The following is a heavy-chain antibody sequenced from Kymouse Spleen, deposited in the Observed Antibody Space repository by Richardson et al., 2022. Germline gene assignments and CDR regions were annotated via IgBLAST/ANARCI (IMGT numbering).Heavy chain of an antibody. CDR1: GGSFSGYY. CDR3: ARVFTMVRGVMRYYYYGMDV. CDR2: INHSGST. J-gene: IGHJ6*02. Sequence: QVQLQQWGAGLLKPSETLSLTCAVYGGSFSGYYWSWIRQPPGKGLEWIGEINHSGSTNYNPSLKSRVTISVDTSKNQFSLKLSSVTAADTAVYYCARVFTMVRGVMRYYYYGMDVWGQGTTVTVSS. D-gene: IGHD3-10*01. V-gene: IGHV4-34*01.